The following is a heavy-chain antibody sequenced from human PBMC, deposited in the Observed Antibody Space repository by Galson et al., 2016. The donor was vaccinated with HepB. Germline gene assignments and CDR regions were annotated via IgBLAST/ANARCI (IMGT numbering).Heavy chain of an antibody. V-gene: IGHV4-39*01. J-gene: IGHJ5*02. CDR2: IYYSRST. CDR3: ASLRDGYNLNH. D-gene: IGHD5-24*01. CDR1: AGSIISSSSYF. Sequence: SETLSLTCTVSAGSIISSSSYFWGWIRQPPGKGLEWIVRIYYSRSTYYNPSLKSRLTISVDTSKNQFSLKLRSVTAADTAVYYCASLRDGYNLNHWGQGTLVTVSS.